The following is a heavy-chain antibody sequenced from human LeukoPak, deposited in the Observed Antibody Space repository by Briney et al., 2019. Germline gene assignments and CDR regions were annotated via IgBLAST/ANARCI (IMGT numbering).Heavy chain of an antibody. D-gene: IGHD6-19*01. J-gene: IGHJ5*01. Sequence: ASETLSITCTVSGGSVSRESYYCSWIRQSPGKGLEWIGCFYYSGSTNYNPSLKSRVTISVDTSKSQFSLKLTPVTAADTAVYYCARAHRSGRIFDSWGQGTLVTVSS. CDR1: GGSVSRESYY. CDR3: ARAHRSGRIFDS. CDR2: FYYSGST. V-gene: IGHV4-61*01.